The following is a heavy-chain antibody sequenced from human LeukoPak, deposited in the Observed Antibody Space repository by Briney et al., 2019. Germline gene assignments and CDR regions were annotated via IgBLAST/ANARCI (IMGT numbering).Heavy chain of an antibody. V-gene: IGHV4-4*02. J-gene: IGHJ4*02. Sequence: SETLSLTCTVSGDSISNSFWWSWVRQPPGKGLDWIGEISHTGSTKYNPSLKNRVTVSRDSSKNQFSLKLNSVTAADTATYYCTRSAGWWSLDYWGQGALVTVSS. D-gene: IGHD2-8*02. CDR2: ISHTGST. CDR3: TRSAGWWSLDY. CDR1: GDSISNSFW.